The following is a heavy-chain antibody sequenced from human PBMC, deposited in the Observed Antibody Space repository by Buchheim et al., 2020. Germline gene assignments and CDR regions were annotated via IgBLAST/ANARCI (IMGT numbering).Heavy chain of an antibody. V-gene: IGHV1-18*04. CDR3: ARVPITMVRGAYDCFGMVV. J-gene: IGHJ6*02. Sequence: QVQLVQSGAEVKKHGASVKVSCKASGYTFTSYGISWVRQAPGQGLEWMGWISAYNGNTNYAQKLQGRVTMTTDTSTSTAYLELRCLGSGDTAVYYCARVPITMVRGAYDCFGMVVWGQGTT. CDR2: ISAYNGNT. CDR1: GYTFTSYG. D-gene: IGHD3-10*01.